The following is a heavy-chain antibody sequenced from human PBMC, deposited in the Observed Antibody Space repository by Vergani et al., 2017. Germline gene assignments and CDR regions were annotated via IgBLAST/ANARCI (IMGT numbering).Heavy chain of an antibody. J-gene: IGHJ3*02. D-gene: IGHD1-26*01. CDR3: ARDCDSVVGHCPSAIAFDI. CDR2: IIPILGIA. Sequence: QVQLVQSGAEVKKPGSSVKVSCKASGGTFSSYTISWVRQAPGQGLEWMGRIIPILGIANYAQKFQGRVTITADKSTSTAYMELSSLRSEDTAVYYCARDCDSVVGHCPSAIAFDIWGQGTMVTVSS. CDR1: GGTFSSYT. V-gene: IGHV1-69*08.